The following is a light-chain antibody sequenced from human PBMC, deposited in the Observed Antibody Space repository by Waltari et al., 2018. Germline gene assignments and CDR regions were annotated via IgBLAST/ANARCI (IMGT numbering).Light chain of an antibody. V-gene: IGLV3-21*02. CDR3: QVRDSSSDYRV. CDR1: DIGRKS. CDR2: DNR. Sequence: SSVLTQAPSVSVAPGQAARITCAGDDIGRKSVHWYQQKPGHAPLLVVYDNRVRPSGIPDRFSGSNSWNTATLTISGVEAGDEADYYCQVRDSSSDYRVFGGGTKLTVL. J-gene: IGLJ3*02.